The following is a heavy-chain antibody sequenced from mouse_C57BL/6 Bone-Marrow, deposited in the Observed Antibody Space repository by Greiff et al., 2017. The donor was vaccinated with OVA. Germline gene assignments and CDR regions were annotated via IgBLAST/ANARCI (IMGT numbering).Heavy chain of an antibody. Sequence: VQLQQSGAELARPGASVKMSCKASGYTFNSYTMHWVKQRPGQGLEWIGYIKPSSGYTKYNQKFKDKATLTADKSSSTAYMQLSSLTSEDSAVYYCARGGWFYAMDYWGQGTSVTVSS. V-gene: IGHV1-4*01. D-gene: IGHD2-3*01. CDR2: IKPSSGYT. CDR1: GYTFNSYT. J-gene: IGHJ4*01. CDR3: ARGGWFYAMDY.